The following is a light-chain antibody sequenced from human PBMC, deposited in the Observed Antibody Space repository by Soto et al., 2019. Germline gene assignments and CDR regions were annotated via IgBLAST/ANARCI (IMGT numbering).Light chain of an antibody. CDR3: QHCGSYSYT. Sequence: DVQMTQSPSTLSASVGDRVTITCRASQSIGTWLAWYQQKPGRAPKLLIYKASSLESGVPSRFSGSGSGTEFTLTIGSLQPDDFGTYYCQHCGSYSYTFGQGTNLDIK. CDR1: QSIGTW. V-gene: IGKV1-5*03. CDR2: KAS. J-gene: IGKJ2*01.